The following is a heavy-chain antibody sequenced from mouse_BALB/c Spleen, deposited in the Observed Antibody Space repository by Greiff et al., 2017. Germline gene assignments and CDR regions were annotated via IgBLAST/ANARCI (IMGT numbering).Heavy chain of an antibody. CDR1: GYTFSSYW. V-gene: IGHV1-9*01. CDR2: ILPGSGST. J-gene: IGHJ3*01. CDR3: ARKGLGRAWFAY. D-gene: IGHD4-1*01. Sequence: QVQLQQSGAELMKPGASVKISCKATGYTFSSYWIEWVKQRPGHGLEWIGEILPGSGSTNYNEKFKGKATFTADTSSNTAYMQLSSLTSEDSAVYYCARKGLGRAWFAYWGQGTLVTVSA.